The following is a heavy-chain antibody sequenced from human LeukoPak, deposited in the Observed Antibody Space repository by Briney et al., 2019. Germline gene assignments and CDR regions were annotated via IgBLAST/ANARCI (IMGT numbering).Heavy chain of an antibody. Sequence: SETLSLTCTVSGGSISSYYWSWIRQPAGKGLEWIGRIYTSGSTNYNPSLKSRVTVSVDTSKNQFSLKLSSVTAADTAVYYCARAYSSSWSPGFDYWGQGTLVTVSS. J-gene: IGHJ4*02. CDR1: GGSISSYY. D-gene: IGHD6-13*01. CDR3: ARAYSSSWSPGFDY. CDR2: IYTSGST. V-gene: IGHV4-4*07.